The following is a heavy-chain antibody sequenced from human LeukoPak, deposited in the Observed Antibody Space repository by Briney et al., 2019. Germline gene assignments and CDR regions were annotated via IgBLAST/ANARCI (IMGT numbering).Heavy chain of an antibody. CDR3: ARDRGGPSNYDIFPGNWFDP. CDR1: GYSISSGYY. J-gene: IGHJ5*02. D-gene: IGHD3-9*01. V-gene: IGHV4-38-2*02. CDR2: IYHSGST. Sequence: SETLSLTCTVSGYSISSGYYWGWIRQPPGKGLEWIGSIYHSGSTYYNPSLKSRVTISVDTSKNQFSLKLSSVTAADTAVYYCARDRGGPSNYDIFPGNWFDPWGQGTLVTVSS.